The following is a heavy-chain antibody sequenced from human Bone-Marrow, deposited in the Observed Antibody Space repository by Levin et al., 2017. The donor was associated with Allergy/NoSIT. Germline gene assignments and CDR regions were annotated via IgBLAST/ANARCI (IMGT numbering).Heavy chain of an antibody. J-gene: IGHJ3*02. D-gene: IGHD2-15*01. V-gene: IGHV4-59*01. CDR3: ATEGGTNAFDI. CDR2: IYYIGST. CDR1: GGSINSYY. Sequence: PSETLSLTCTVSGGSINSYYWSWIRQPPGKGLEWIGYIYYIGSTNYNPSLKSRVTISIDTSKNQFSLKLSSVTAADTAVYYCATEGGTNAFDIWGQGTMITVSS.